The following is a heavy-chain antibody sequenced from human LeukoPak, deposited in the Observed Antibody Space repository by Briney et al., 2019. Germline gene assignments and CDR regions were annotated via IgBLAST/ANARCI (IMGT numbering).Heavy chain of an antibody. Sequence: GGSLRLSCAASGFTFSSYAMHWVRQAPGKGLEWVAVISYDGSNKYYADSVKGRFTISRDNSKNTLYLQMNSLRAEDTAVYYWARDQYYYDSEGTNWFDPWGQGTLVTVSS. CDR3: ARDQYYYDSEGTNWFDP. J-gene: IGHJ5*02. CDR1: GFTFSSYA. D-gene: IGHD3-22*01. V-gene: IGHV3-30-3*01. CDR2: ISYDGSNK.